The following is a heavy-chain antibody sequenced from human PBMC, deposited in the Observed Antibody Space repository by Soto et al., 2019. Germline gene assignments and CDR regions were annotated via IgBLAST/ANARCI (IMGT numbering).Heavy chain of an antibody. CDR1: GFTFSNFW. V-gene: IGHV3-7*01. CDR2: IKQDRSEK. J-gene: IGHJ6*02. CDR3: ARDSPEMAGTYYHYGMDV. Sequence: EVQLVESGGGLVQPGGSLRLSCEASGFTFSNFWMTWVRQAPGKGLEWVATIKQDRSEKHYVDSVKGRFSISRDNAKNSLKLQMNNLRVEDTALYYSARDSPEMAGTYYHYGMDVWGLGTTITVSS. D-gene: IGHD1-1*01.